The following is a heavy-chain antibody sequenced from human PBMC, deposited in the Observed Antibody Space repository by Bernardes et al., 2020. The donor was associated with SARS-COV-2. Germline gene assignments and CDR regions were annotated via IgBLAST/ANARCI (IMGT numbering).Heavy chain of an antibody. J-gene: IGHJ6*03. Sequence: GGSLRLSCPASGFIFDRSAMHWVRQAPGTGLEYLAGISGNGGNTHYASSVKGRLTISRDNSKSTVYLQVDSLRGDDTAIYYCTRGAVLDYHYYYMDVWGKGTTVTVSS. CDR3: TRGAVLDYHYYYMDV. CDR1: GFIFDRSA. D-gene: IGHD6-19*01. V-gene: IGHV3-64*01. CDR2: ISGNGGNT.